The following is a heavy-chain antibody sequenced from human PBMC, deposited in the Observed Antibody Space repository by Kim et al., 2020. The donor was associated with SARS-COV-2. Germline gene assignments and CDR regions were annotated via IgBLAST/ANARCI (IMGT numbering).Heavy chain of an antibody. J-gene: IGHJ4*02. Sequence: TYYNPSLQSRVTISVDTSKNQFSLKLSSVTAADTAVYYCARLEGSSWFDYWGQGTLVTVSS. CDR3: ARLEGSSWFDY. V-gene: IGHV4-39*01. CDR2: T. D-gene: IGHD6-13*01.